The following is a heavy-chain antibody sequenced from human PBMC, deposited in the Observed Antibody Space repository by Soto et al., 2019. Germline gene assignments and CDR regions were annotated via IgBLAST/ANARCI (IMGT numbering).Heavy chain of an antibody. V-gene: IGHV3-11*01. CDR2: ISIGGTPI. Sequence: QVQLVESGGGLVKPGGSLRLSCEASGFTFSDYYMSWIRQVPGKGLEWVSYISIGGTPIYYADSVNGRFTISRDNAQNSLYLHMTSLTAEDTALYYCVSGPEELVYYNSIDVWGQGTTVTVS. CDR3: VSGPEELVYYNSIDV. D-gene: IGHD3-10*01. J-gene: IGHJ6*02. CDR1: GFTFSDYY.